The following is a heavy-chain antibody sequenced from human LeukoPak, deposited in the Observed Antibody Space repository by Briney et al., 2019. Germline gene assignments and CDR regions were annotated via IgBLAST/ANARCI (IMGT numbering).Heavy chain of an antibody. CDR3: ARGGLDYGDSKYYYGMDV. V-gene: IGHV4-34*01. CDR1: GGSFSGYY. CDR2: INHSGST. Sequence: PSETLSLTCAVYGGSFSGYYWSWIRQPPGKGLEWIGEINHSGSTNYNPSLKSRVTISVDTSKNQFSLKLSSVTAADTAVYYCARGGLDYGDSKYYYGMDVWGQGTTVTVSS. J-gene: IGHJ6*02. D-gene: IGHD4-17*01.